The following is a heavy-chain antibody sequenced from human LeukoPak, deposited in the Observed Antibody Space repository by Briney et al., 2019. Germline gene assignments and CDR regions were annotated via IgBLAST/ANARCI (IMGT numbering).Heavy chain of an antibody. J-gene: IGHJ5*02. CDR2: IYHSGST. Sequence: PSETLTLTCTVSGYSISSGYYWGCIRQPPGKGLEWIGSIYHSGSTYYNPSFKSRVTISVDTSKNQFSLKLRSVTAADTAVYYCVSGVNTAMPEYNWFDPWGQGTLVTVSS. CDR1: GYSISSGYY. CDR3: VSGVNTAMPEYNWFDP. V-gene: IGHV4-38-2*02. D-gene: IGHD5-18*01.